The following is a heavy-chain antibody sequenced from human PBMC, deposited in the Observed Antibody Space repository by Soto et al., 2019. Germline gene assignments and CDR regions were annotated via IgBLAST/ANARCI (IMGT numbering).Heavy chain of an antibody. CDR1: GGSFSGYY. V-gene: IGHV4-34*01. J-gene: IGHJ6*02. CDR2: ISHNGNT. D-gene: IGHD1-26*01. CDR3: ARGSGGRKELWSRRYHYYGMDV. Sequence: SETLSRTCAVYGGSFSGYYWSWMRQAPGKWLEWIGEISHNGNTNYNPSPKSRATISADTSKNQFPLKLSSVAAADTAIYFCARGSGGRKELWSRRYHYYGMDVWAQATTVTVSS.